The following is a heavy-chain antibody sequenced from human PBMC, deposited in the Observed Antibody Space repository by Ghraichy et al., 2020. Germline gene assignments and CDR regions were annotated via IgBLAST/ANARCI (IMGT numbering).Heavy chain of an antibody. CDR1: GGSFTSYY. V-gene: IGHV4-34*01. J-gene: IGHJ4*02. Sequence: SETLSLTCAVYGGSFTSYYWSWIRQPPGKGLEWIGEINHYGSTNYNPSLKSRVTLSVDRSKDQFSLKLNSVTAADTAVFYCARGRKSSQKLVPLPFDYWGRGILLTVSS. CDR2: INHYGST. CDR3: ARGRKSSQKLVPLPFDY. D-gene: IGHD6-13*01.